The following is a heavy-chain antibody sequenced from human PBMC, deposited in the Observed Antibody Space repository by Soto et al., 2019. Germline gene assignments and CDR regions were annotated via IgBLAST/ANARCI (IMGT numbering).Heavy chain of an antibody. CDR1: GFSLSTSGVG. J-gene: IGHJ6*02. Sequence: QITLKESGPTLVKPTQTLTLTCTFSGFSLSTSGVGVAWIRQPPGKALEWLALIYWDDDKRYRPSLESRLTITKDTSKNQVMLTMTNMDPVDTATYYCVYEPCRGGSCFWFHYRGKDVSGQGTTVTVSS. D-gene: IGHD2-15*01. CDR2: IYWDDDK. CDR3: VYEPCRGGSCFWFHYRGKDV. V-gene: IGHV2-5*02.